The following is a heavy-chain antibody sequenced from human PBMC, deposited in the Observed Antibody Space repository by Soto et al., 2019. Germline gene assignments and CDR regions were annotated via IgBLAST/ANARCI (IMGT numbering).Heavy chain of an antibody. CDR2: IIPIFGTA. Sequence: SVKVSCKASGGTFSSYAISWVRQAPGQGLEWMGGIIPIFGTANYAQKFQGRVTITPDKSTSTAYMELSSLRAEDTAVYYCARESIVLMVYAEDPGLTAGTYGMDVWGQGTTVTVSS. D-gene: IGHD2-8*01. J-gene: IGHJ6*01. CDR3: ARESIVLMVYAEDPGLTAGTYGMDV. CDR1: GGTFSSYA. V-gene: IGHV1-69*06.